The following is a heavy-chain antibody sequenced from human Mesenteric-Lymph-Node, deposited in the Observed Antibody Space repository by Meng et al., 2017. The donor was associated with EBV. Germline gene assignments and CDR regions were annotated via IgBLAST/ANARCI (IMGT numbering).Heavy chain of an antibody. Sequence: QVPPQQWGAGLLKPSETLSLTCVIYGGSFSGYSWNWIRQAPGKGLEWIGKIHHSETADYNPSLEDRVIISADTSKNQFSLKLTSVTAADTAVYYCARQGYCRTTTCSTWFDPWGQGTLVTVSS. CDR2: IHHSETA. CDR3: ARQGYCRTTTCSTWFDP. J-gene: IGHJ5*02. CDR1: GGSFSGYS. V-gene: IGHV4-34*01. D-gene: IGHD2-2*01.